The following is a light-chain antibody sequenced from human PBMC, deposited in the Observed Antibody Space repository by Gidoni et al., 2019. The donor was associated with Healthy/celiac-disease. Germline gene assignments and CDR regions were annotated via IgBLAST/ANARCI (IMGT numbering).Light chain of an antibody. J-gene: IGLJ2*01. Sequence: SSDLTHPPSFSVSPGQTASITCSGDKLGDKYACWYQQKPGQSPVLVIYQDSKRPSGIPERFSGSNSGNTATLTISGTQAMDEADYYCQAWDSSTYVVFGGGTKLTVL. CDR2: QDS. V-gene: IGLV3-1*01. CDR3: QAWDSSTYVV. CDR1: KLGDKY.